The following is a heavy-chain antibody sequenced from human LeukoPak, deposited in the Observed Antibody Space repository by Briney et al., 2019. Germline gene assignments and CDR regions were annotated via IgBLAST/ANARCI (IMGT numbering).Heavy chain of an antibody. V-gene: IGHV4-59*11. J-gene: IGHJ4*02. CDR3: AREGGGTAYSVH. CDR2: IYYSGST. D-gene: IGHD2-15*01. CDR1: GGSISTHY. Sequence: SETLSLTCTVSGGSISTHYWSWIRQPPGKGLEWIGYIYYSGSTNCNPSLKSRVTISVDTSKNQFSLKLSSVTAADTAVYYCAREGGGTAYSVHWGEGALVTVS.